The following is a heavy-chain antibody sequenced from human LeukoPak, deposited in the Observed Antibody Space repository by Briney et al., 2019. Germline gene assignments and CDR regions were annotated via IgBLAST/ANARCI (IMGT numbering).Heavy chain of an antibody. D-gene: IGHD4-23*01. V-gene: IGHV1-2*02. CDR2: IDPNSGGT. Sequence: ASVKVSCKASGYTFTGYYMDWVRQAPGQGLEWMGWIDPNSGGTNYAQKFQGRVTMTRDTSISTAYMELSRLRSDDTAVYYCARDQLLGGNSYYYYYGMDVWGQGTTVTVSS. CDR1: GYTFTGYY. CDR3: ARDQLLGGNSYYYYYGMDV. J-gene: IGHJ6*02.